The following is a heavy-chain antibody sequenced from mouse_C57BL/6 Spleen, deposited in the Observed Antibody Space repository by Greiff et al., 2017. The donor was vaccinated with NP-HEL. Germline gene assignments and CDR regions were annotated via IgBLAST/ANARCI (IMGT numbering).Heavy chain of an antibody. CDR2: IDPSDSYT. CDR3: AKGGYQAWFAY. V-gene: IGHV1-69*01. CDR1: GYTFTSYW. D-gene: IGHD2-2*01. J-gene: IGHJ3*01. Sequence: QVQLKQPGAELVMPGASVKLSCKASGYTFTSYWMHWVKQRPGQGLEWIGEIDPSDSYTNYNQKFKGKSTLTVDKSSSTAYMQLSSLTSEDSAVYYCAKGGYQAWFAYWGQGTLVTVSA.